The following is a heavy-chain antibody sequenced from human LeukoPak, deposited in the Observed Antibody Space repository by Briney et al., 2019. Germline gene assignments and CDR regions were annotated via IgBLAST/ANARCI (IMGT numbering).Heavy chain of an antibody. CDR1: GFTFSSYA. Sequence: GGSLRLSCAASGFTFSSYAMTWVRQAPGKGLEWVSAISGSGSSTYYADSVKGRFTISRDNSKNTLYLQMKSLRAEDTAAYYCAKDYSGSYLDTIDYWGQGTLVTVSS. CDR3: AKDYSGSYLDTIDY. CDR2: ISGSGSST. V-gene: IGHV3-23*01. J-gene: IGHJ4*02. D-gene: IGHD1-26*01.